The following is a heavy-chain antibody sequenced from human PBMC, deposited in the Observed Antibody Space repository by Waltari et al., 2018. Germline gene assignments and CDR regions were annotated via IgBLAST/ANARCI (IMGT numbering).Heavy chain of an antibody. CDR2: MNPNSGNT. CDR1: GYTFTIYD. V-gene: IGHV1-8*01. CDR3: ARGRLNWNYVGWFDP. D-gene: IGHD1-7*01. J-gene: IGHJ5*02. Sequence: QVQLVQSGAEVKKPGASVKVSCKASGYTFTIYDITWVRQATGQGLEWMGWMNPNSGNTGYAQKFQGRVTMTRNTSISTAYMELSSLRSEDTAVYYCARGRLNWNYVGWFDPWGQGTLVTVSS.